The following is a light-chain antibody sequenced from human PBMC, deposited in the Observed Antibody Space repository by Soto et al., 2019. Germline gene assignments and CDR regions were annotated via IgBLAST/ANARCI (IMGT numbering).Light chain of an antibody. CDR3: QQYGSSRT. Sequence: EIGLTQSAGTLSLSPGERATLSWRASQSVSSSYLAWYQQKPGQAPRLLIYGASSRATGIPDRFSGSASGTDSTLTISRLEPEDFAVYYCQQYGSSRTFGQGTKVDIK. J-gene: IGKJ1*01. CDR1: QSVSSSY. V-gene: IGKV3-20*01. CDR2: GAS.